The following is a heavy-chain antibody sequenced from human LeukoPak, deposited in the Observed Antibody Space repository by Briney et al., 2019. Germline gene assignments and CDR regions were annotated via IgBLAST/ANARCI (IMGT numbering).Heavy chain of an antibody. D-gene: IGHD3-10*01. J-gene: IGHJ4*02. V-gene: IGHV3-74*01. CDR2: INTDGSST. CDR3: ARVYYGSGPDY. Sequence: GGSLRLSCAASGFTLSSYWMHWVRQAPGKGLVWVSRINTDGSSTNYADSVKGRFTISRDNAKSTLYLQMNSLRAEDTAVYYCARVYYGSGPDYWGQGTLVTVSS. CDR1: GFTLSSYW.